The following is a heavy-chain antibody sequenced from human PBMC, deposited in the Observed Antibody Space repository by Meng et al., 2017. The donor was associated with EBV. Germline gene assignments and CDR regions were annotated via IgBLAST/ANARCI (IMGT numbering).Heavy chain of an antibody. V-gene: IGHV3-74*01. D-gene: IGHD1-26*01. CDR1: EFTFSTYW. CDR2: INSDGSST. Sequence: VLLLESGGGLVQPCGSLRLSCAASEFTFSTYWMHWVRQGPGKGLVWVSRINSDGSSTSYADSVKGRFSISRDNAKNTLYLQMNSLTVDDTAIYYCVRGYGGSYLGGDHWGQGTLVTVSS. J-gene: IGHJ5*02. CDR3: VRGYGGSYLGGDH.